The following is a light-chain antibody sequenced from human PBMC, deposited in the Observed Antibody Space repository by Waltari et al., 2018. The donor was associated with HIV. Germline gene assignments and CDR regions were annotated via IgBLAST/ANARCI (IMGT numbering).Light chain of an antibody. V-gene: IGKV2-28*01. CDR1: EGRRHENGLKD. Sequence: VVMIQSPRSLPVSAGAPASISFASNEGRRHENGLKDLVWTLQRPGRAPQLLIQLAASRAGGAPARVGGSASDANFTLRSSRVESGDVGVYYCRHTLRVPWAVGQGTRV. CDR2: LAA. J-gene: IGKJ1*01. CDR3: RHTLRVPWA.